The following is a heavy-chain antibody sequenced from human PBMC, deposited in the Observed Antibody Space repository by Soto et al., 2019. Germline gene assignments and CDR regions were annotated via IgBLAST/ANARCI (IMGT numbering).Heavy chain of an antibody. CDR3: ARRPYYDFWSGYYRDLRWFDP. CDR1: GGSFSGYY. D-gene: IGHD3-3*01. V-gene: IGHV4-34*01. J-gene: IGHJ5*02. CDR2: INHSGST. Sequence: QVQLQQWGAGLLKPSETLSLTCAVYGGSFSGYYWSWIRQPPGKGLEWIGEINHSGSTNYNPSLKSRVTISVDTSKNQFSLKLSSVTSADTAVYYCARRPYYDFWSGYYRDLRWFDPWGQGTLVTVSS.